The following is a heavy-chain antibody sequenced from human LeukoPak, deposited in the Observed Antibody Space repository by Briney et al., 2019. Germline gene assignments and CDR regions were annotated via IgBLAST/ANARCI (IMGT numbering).Heavy chain of an antibody. CDR3: AKVQMKGAPPRTSYDSSGYYTSPFDY. CDR1: GFTFSSYG. V-gene: IGHV3-30*18. Sequence: PGGSLRLSCAASGFTFSSYGMHWVRQAPGKGLEWVAVISYDGSNKYYADSVKGRFTISRDNSKNTLYLQMNSLRAEDTAVYYCAKVQMKGAPPRTSYDSSGYYTSPFDYWGQGTLVTVSS. D-gene: IGHD3-22*01. CDR2: ISYDGSNK. J-gene: IGHJ4*02.